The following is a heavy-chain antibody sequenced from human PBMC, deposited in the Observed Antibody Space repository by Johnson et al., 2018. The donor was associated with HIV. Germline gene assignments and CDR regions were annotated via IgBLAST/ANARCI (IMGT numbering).Heavy chain of an antibody. CDR3: ARNSRNDAFDI. CDR2: ISYDGSNK. D-gene: IGHD2/OR15-2a*01. V-gene: IGHV3-30*04. J-gene: IGHJ3*02. Sequence: QVQLVESGGGVERPGGSLRLSCAASGFTFSSYAMHWVRQAPGKGLEWVAVISYDGSNKYYADSVKGRFTISRDNSKNTLYLHMNSLRAEDTAVYSCARNSRNDAFDIWGQGTMVTVSS. CDR1: GFTFSSYA.